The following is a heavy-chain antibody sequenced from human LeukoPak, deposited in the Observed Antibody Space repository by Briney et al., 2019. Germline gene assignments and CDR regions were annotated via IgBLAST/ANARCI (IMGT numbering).Heavy chain of an antibody. Sequence: GGSLRLSCAASGFTFSSIVMTWVRQVPGKGLEWVATISISGEHTYYADSVKGRFTIAGDNSKNTLYLQMNSLRAEDTAVYYCAKDRPDYDFWSGYYENGYFDYWGQGTLVTVSS. CDR1: GFTFSSIV. CDR2: ISISGEHT. V-gene: IGHV3-23*01. D-gene: IGHD3-3*01. CDR3: AKDRPDYDFWSGYYENGYFDY. J-gene: IGHJ4*02.